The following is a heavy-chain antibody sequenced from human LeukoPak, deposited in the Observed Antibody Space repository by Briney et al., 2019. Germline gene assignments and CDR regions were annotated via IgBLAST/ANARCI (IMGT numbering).Heavy chain of an antibody. CDR3: ATGACFDH. Sequence: GGSLRLSCAASGLTFSSYAMNWVRQAPGKGLEWVSTISDTGGSTYYPDSVKDRFTISRDNSKNTLYLQMNGLRAEDTAIYYCATGACFDHWGQGTLVTVSS. V-gene: IGHV3-23*01. CDR1: GLTFSSYA. J-gene: IGHJ4*02. CDR2: ISDTGGST.